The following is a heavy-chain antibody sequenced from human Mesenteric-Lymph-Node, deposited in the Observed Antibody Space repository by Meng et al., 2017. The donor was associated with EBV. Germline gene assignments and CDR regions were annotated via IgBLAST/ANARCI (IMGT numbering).Heavy chain of an antibody. CDR3: VRKNFHGEGGYYDLDY. D-gene: IGHD3-22*01. V-gene: IGHV2-5*02. CDR1: GFSPTNPRGVA. Sequence: ITLKEAGSTLRKLTXTLTLTCTFSGFSPTNPRGVAVGCIRQSPGKALEWLALIYWDEDKRYSPSLKSRLTITKDTSKNQVIRTMTNMDPVDTATYYCVRKNFHGEGGYYDLDYWGQGILVTVSS. J-gene: IGHJ4*02. CDR2: IYWDEDK.